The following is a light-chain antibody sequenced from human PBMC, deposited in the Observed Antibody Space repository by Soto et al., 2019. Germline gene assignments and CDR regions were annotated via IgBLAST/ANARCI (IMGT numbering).Light chain of an antibody. Sequence: EVVLTQSPGTLSLSPGDRATLSCRASQNVDSYYLAWYQQKFGQAPRLLIYATSTRATGIPDRFSGSGSGTDFTLTITRLEPEDFAIYYCHQFGDSPQTFGRGTKVDIK. V-gene: IGKV3-20*01. CDR2: ATS. CDR1: QNVDSYY. CDR3: HQFGDSPQT. J-gene: IGKJ1*01.